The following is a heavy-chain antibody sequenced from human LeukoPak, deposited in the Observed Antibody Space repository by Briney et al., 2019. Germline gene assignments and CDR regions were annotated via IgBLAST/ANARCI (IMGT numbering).Heavy chain of an antibody. CDR3: ARDPPLYDCTGWWFDP. CDR2: IRIYNGNT. V-gene: IGHV1-18*01. Sequence: GDSVKVSCTASGYTFTSYGLSWVRQAPGQGPEWMGWIRIYNGNTKFAQSFQGRVTLTRDTTTSTAYMELRNLKSDDTAVYFCARDPPLYDCTGWWFDPWGQGTLVTVSS. CDR1: GYTFTSYG. J-gene: IGHJ5*02. D-gene: IGHD2-8*02.